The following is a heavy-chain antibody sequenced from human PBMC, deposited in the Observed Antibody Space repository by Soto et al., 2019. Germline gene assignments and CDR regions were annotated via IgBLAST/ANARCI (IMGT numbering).Heavy chain of an antibody. CDR2: IYYSGST. CDR3: ARHPRIYRIYGDSTDFDY. Sequence: SETLSLTCTVSGGSISSSSYYWGWIRQPPGKGLEWIGSIYYSGSTYYNPSLKSRVTISVDTSKNQFSLKLSSVTAADTAVYYCARHPRIYRIYGDSTDFDYWGQGTLVTVSS. V-gene: IGHV4-39*01. D-gene: IGHD4-17*01. CDR1: GGSISSSSYY. J-gene: IGHJ4*02.